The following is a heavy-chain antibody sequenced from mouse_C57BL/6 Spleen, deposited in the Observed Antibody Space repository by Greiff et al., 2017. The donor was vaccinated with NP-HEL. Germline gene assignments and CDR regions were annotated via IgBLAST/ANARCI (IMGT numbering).Heavy chain of an antibody. CDR3: TRDWGYYGSSQYYFDY. D-gene: IGHD1-1*01. CDR2: ISSGGDYI. V-gene: IGHV5-9-1*02. Sequence: DVHLVESGEGLVKPGGSLKLSCAASGFTFSSYAMSWVRQTPEKRLEWVAYISSGGDYIYYADTVKGRFTISRDNARNTLYLQMSSLKSEDTAMYYCTRDWGYYGSSQYYFDYWGQGTTLTVSS. CDR1: GFTFSSYA. J-gene: IGHJ2*01.